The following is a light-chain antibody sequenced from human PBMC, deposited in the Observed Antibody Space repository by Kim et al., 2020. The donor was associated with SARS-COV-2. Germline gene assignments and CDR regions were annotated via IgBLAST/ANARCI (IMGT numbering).Light chain of an antibody. CDR1: QNIKTW. CDR2: DAS. J-gene: IGKJ1*01. Sequence: ASVGDRVTITCRASQNIKTWLAWYQQKPGKAPKLLIYDASTLESGVPSRFSGSGSGTEFPLTISSLQPDDFATYYCQQYNSYPWTFGPGTKVEIK. V-gene: IGKV1-5*01. CDR3: QQYNSYPWT.